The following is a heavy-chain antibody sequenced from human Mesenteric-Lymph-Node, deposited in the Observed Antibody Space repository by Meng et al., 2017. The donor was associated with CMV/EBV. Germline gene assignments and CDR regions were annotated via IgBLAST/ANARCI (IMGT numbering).Heavy chain of an antibody. Sequence: GESLKISCAASGLTFRNYVMSWVRQAPGKGLEWVSAISSSGGSTSYADSVKGRITISRDNSKNTLYLQMNSLRVEDTAIYYCARDFGLDYWGQGTLVTVSS. CDR3: ARDFGLDY. V-gene: IGHV3-23*01. D-gene: IGHD3-16*01. J-gene: IGHJ4*02. CDR1: GLTFRNYV. CDR2: ISSSGGST.